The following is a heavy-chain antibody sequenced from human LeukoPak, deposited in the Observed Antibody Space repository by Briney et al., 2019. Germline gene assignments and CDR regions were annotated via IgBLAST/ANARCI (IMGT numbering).Heavy chain of an antibody. J-gene: IGHJ5*02. CDR1: GFIFSNFG. V-gene: IGHV3-23*01. CDR2: ISGSGGST. D-gene: IGHD4-23*01. Sequence: GGSLRLSCAASGFIFSNFGMSCVRQAPGKGLEWVSAISGSGGSTYYADSVKGRFTISRDNSKNTLYLQLSSLRAEDTALYYCAKATMVLGWFDPWGQGTLVTVSS. CDR3: AKATMVLGWFDP.